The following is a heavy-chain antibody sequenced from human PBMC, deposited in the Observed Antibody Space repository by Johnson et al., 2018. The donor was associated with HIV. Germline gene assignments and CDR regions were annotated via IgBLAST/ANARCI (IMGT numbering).Heavy chain of an antibody. Sequence: VQLVESGGGVVQPGGSLRLSCAASGFTFDDYAMHWVRQAPGKGLEWVSGISWNSGSIGYADSVKGRFTISRDNAKNSLYLQMNSLRAEDTALYYCAKIRGEMATTDAFDIWGQGTMVTVSS. J-gene: IGHJ3*02. V-gene: IGHV3-9*01. CDR2: ISWNSGSI. CDR3: AKIRGEMATTDAFDI. CDR1: GFTFDDYA. D-gene: IGHD5-24*01.